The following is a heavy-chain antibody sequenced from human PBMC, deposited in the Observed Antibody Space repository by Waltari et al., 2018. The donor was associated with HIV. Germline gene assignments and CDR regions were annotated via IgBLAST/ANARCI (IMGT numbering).Heavy chain of an antibody. CDR2: VNQGGSET. J-gene: IGHJ6*02. V-gene: IGHV3-7*01. CDR3: VRADYWGLFSDYHYGLDV. D-gene: IGHD7-27*01. CDR1: AAALSHSR. Sequence: EAQLLEPGGGLVQPGQSRRYLCVAYAAALSHSRIIWARQAHGQGPEWVARVNQGGSETSYLDSVWGRFTVSRDEAKESLDLHMKSLRAKDTGVYYCVRADYWGLFSDYHYGLDVWGQGTTVIVSS.